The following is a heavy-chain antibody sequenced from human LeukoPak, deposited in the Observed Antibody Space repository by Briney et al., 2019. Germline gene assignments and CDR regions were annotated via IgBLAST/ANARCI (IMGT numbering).Heavy chain of an antibody. V-gene: IGHV4-39*07. CDR1: GDSIRTSTYY. J-gene: IGHJ5*02. D-gene: IGHD4-17*01. CDR3: ARGGMTTVTPSGFDP. Sequence: SETLSLTCTVSGDSIRTSTYYWGWIRQPPGKGLEWIGSIYHSMSTTYYSPSLKSRVTISADTSKNQFSLKLSSVTAADTAVYYCARGGMTTVTPSGFDPWGQGTLVTVSS. CDR2: IYHSMSTT.